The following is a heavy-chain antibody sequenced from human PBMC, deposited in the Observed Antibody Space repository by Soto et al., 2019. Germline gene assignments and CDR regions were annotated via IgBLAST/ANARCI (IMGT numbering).Heavy chain of an antibody. Sequence: GGSLRLSCAASGFTFSSYGMHWVRQALGKGLEWVAVISYDGSNKYYADSVKGRFTISRDNSKNTLYLQMNSLRAEDTAVYYCAKGRARRLYCSGGSCYFFDYWGQGTLVTVSS. CDR3: AKGRARRLYCSGGSCYFFDY. J-gene: IGHJ4*02. CDR2: ISYDGSNK. CDR1: GFTFSSYG. D-gene: IGHD2-15*01. V-gene: IGHV3-30*18.